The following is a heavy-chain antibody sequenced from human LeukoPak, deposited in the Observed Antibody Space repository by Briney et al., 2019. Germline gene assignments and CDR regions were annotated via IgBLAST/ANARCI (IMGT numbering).Heavy chain of an antibody. CDR2: ITSNGGST. V-gene: IGHV3-64D*09. Sequence: GGSLRLSCSVSEFTFSDYTMYWVRQAPGKGLEYVSAITSNGGSTFHADSVKGRFTISRDNSKNTLYLQMSSLRAEDTAVYYCVKGRGYSYGAGAFDIWGQGTRVTVSS. CDR3: VKGRGYSYGAGAFDI. CDR1: EFTFSDYT. J-gene: IGHJ3*02. D-gene: IGHD5-18*01.